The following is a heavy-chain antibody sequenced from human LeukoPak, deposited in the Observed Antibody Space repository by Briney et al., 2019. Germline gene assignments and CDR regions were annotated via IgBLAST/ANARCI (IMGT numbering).Heavy chain of an antibody. J-gene: IGHJ6*03. CDR1: GYSSTSYW. Sequence: GESLKISYKRSGYSSTSYWIGWVRQMPGKRLEGMGIIYPGDSDTRYSPSFQGPVINSADKSISAAYLQWSSLKASDTAMYYCARVSGSYPPRYYYYYMDVWGKGTTVTVSS. V-gene: IGHV5-51*01. D-gene: IGHD1-26*01. CDR2: IYPGDSDT. CDR3: ARVSGSYPPRYYYYYMDV.